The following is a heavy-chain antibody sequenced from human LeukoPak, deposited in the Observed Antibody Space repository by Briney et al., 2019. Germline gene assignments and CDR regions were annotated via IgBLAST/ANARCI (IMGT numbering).Heavy chain of an antibody. CDR2: ISSDGSNT. D-gene: IGHD6-13*01. Sequence: GRSLRPSCPVDALTSSTYAMHWDRQAPGKGLEWVAVISSDGSNTYYADSVTGRFTIPRDNSKNTLYLQMNSLRAEDTAVYYCAGTLAAAPPFVLWGEGTLVSVSS. CDR3: AGTLAAAPPFVL. J-gene: IGHJ4*02. CDR1: ALTSSTYA. V-gene: IGHV3-30-3*01.